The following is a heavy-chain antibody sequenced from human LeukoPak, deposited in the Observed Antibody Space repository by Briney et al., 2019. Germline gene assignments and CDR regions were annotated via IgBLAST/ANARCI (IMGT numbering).Heavy chain of an antibody. Sequence: ASVKVSCKASGYTFTGYYMHWVRQAPGQGLEWMGWINPNSGGTNYAQKFQGRVTMTRDTSISTAYMELCRLRSDDTAVYYCAGGFLEWLFGYYYMDVWGKGTTVTVSS. CDR3: AGGFLEWLFGYYYMDV. CDR2: INPNSGGT. J-gene: IGHJ6*03. D-gene: IGHD3-3*01. V-gene: IGHV1-2*02. CDR1: GYTFTGYY.